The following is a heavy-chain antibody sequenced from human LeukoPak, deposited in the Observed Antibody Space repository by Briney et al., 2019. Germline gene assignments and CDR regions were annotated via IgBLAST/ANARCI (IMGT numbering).Heavy chain of an antibody. V-gene: IGHV3-21*01. Sequence: GGSLRLSCAASGFTFSSYSMNWVRQAPGKGLEWVSSISSSSSYIYYADSVKGRFTISRDNAKNSLYLQMNSLRAEDTAVYYCARTSLPNTMIGYSDYWGQGTLVTVSS. CDR2: ISSSSSYI. J-gene: IGHJ4*02. CDR1: GFTFSSYS. D-gene: IGHD3-22*01. CDR3: ARTSLPNTMIGYSDY.